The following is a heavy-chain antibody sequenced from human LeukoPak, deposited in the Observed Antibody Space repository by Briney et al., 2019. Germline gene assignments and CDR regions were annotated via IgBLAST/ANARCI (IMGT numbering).Heavy chain of an antibody. V-gene: IGHV6-1*01. J-gene: IGHJ5*02. Sequence: SQTLSLTCAISGDSVSSNSAAWNWIRQSPSRGLEWPGRTYYRSKWYNDYAVSVKSRITINPETSKNQFSLQLNSVTPEDTAVYYCARDGKSLYSGSPFNWFDPWGQGTLVTVSS. CDR1: GDSVSSNSAA. CDR3: ARDGKSLYSGSPFNWFDP. CDR2: TYYRSKWYN. D-gene: IGHD1-26*01.